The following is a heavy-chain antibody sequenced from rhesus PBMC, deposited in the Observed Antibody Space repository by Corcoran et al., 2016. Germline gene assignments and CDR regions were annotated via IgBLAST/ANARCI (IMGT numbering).Heavy chain of an antibody. CDR1: GGSISSSNW. D-gene: IGHD6-13*01. V-gene: IGHV4-65*01. Sequence: QVQLQESGPGLVKPSETLSLTCAVSGGSISSSNWWGWIRQPPGKGLEWIGYISGSSGSTAHNPSLKSRVTISTDTSKNQFSLKLSSVTAADTAVYYCARDIPRIAAGRSAFDFWGQGLRVTVSS. CDR3: ARDIPRIAAGRSAFDF. J-gene: IGHJ3*01. CDR2: ISGSSGST.